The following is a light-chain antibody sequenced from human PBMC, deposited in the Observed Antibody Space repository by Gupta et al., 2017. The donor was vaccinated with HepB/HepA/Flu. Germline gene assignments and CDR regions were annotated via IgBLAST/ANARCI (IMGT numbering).Light chain of an antibody. CDR3: AALDDSLNAEV. V-gene: IGLV1-44*01. J-gene: IGLJ1*01. CDR2: NND. CDR1: SSNIGSNT. Sequence: QSVVTQVPSASGTPGQRVTISCSGSSSNIGSNTVKWYQQLPGPAPKLIIYNNDQQPSGVPDRFSGSKSGTSASLAISGLQAEDEADYYCAALDDSLNAEVFGTGTKLTVL.